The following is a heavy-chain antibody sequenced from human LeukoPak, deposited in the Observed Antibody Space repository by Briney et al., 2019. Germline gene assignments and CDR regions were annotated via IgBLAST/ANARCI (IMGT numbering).Heavy chain of an antibody. V-gene: IGHV4-39*07. Sequence: NPSETLSLTSTVSGGSNSSSYYYWGWIRQPPGKGLEWIGSIYYSGSTSYNPSLKSRVTISVDTSKNQFSLKVSSVTAADTAVYYSARNFSSGWFDYWGQGTLVTVSS. CDR3: ARNFSSGWFDY. D-gene: IGHD6-19*01. CDR1: GGSNSSSYYY. CDR2: IYYSGST. J-gene: IGHJ4*02.